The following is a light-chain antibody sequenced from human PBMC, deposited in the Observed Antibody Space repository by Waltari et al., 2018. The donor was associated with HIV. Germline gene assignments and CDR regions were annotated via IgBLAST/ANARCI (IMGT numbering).Light chain of an antibody. CDR2: RNN. Sequence: QSVLTQPPSMSGTPGQRVIISCSGPTSSIGSNSVYWYQPLPGAAPKLLIYRNNQQPSGVPDRFSGSKSGTSASLAISGLRPEDEAMYFCAAWDNALGGHVVFGGGTNLTVL. CDR3: AAWDNALGGHVV. J-gene: IGLJ2*01. CDR1: TSSIGSNS. V-gene: IGLV1-47*02.